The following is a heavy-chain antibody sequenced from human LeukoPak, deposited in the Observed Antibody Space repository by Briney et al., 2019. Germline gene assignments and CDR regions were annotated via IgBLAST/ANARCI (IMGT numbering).Heavy chain of an antibody. D-gene: IGHD3-16*02. CDR3: AREDAGDYVWGSYRYERAFDI. CDR2: ISYSGST. J-gene: IGHJ3*02. CDR1: GGSISSYY. Sequence: PSETLSLTCTVSGGSISSYYWSWIRQPPGKGLEWIGFISYSGSTYYNPSLKSRVTMSVDASKNQFSLNLRSVTAADTAVYYCAREDAGDYVWGSYRYERAFDIWGQGTMVTVSS. V-gene: IGHV4-59*01.